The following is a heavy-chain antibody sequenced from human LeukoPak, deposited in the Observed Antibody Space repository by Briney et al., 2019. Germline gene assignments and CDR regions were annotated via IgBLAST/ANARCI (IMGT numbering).Heavy chain of an antibody. Sequence: GGSLRLSCAASGFTFSSYAMSWVRQAPGKGLEWVSAISGSGGSTYYADSVKGRFTISRDNSKNTLYLQMNSLRAEDTAVYYCAKDGRGVTSSVPSIFDYWGQGTLVTVSS. D-gene: IGHD4-17*01. CDR3: AKDGRGVTSSVPSIFDY. J-gene: IGHJ4*02. CDR1: GFTFSSYA. CDR2: ISGSGGST. V-gene: IGHV3-23*01.